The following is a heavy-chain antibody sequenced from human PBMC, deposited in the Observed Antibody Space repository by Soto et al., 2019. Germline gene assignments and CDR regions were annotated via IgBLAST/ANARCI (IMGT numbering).Heavy chain of an antibody. CDR3: ARKYRGSWFDP. CDR2: INHSGST. CDR1: GGSFSGYY. V-gene: IGHV4-34*01. J-gene: IGHJ5*02. D-gene: IGHD2-2*01. Sequence: SETLSLTCAVYGGSFSGYYWSWIRQPPGKGLEWIGEINHSGSTNYNPSLKSRVTISVDTSKNQFSLKLSSVTAADTAVYYCARKYRGSWFDPWGQGTLVTVSS.